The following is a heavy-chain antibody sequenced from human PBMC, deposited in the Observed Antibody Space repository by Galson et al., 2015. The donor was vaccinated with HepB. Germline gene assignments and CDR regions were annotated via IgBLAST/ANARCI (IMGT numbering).Heavy chain of an antibody. D-gene: IGHD3-16*01. CDR2: IFPGDSDT. J-gene: IGHJ4*02. CDR1: TYSFNTYW. Sequence: QSGAEVKKPGESLKISCKGSTYSFNTYWIAWVRQMPGKGLEWMGIIFPGDSDTRYSPSFQGQVTISADKSISTAYLQWRSLKASDTAMYYCAKQRTYTARPDFDSWAREPWSPSPQ. CDR3: AKQRTYTARPDFDS. V-gene: IGHV5-51*01.